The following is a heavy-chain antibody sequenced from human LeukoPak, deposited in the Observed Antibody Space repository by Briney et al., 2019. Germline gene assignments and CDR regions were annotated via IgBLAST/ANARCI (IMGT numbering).Heavy chain of an antibody. D-gene: IGHD6-13*01. J-gene: IGHJ4*02. CDR1: GGSISSYY. CDR2: IYYSGST. V-gene: IGHV4-59*01. CDR3: ARGPEYSSSWWGY. Sequence: SETLSLTCTVSGGSISSYYWSWIRQPPGKGLEWIGYIYYSGSTNYNPSLKSRVTISVDTSKNQFSLKLSSATAADTAVYYCARGPEYSSSWWGYWGQGTLVTVSS.